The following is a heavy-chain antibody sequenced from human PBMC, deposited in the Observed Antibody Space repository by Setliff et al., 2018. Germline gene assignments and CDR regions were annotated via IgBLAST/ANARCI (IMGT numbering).Heavy chain of an antibody. CDR3: AKLVQHPY. CDR2: VNSDGSST. CDR1: GFTFVNYW. V-gene: IGHV3-74*01. D-gene: IGHD1-1*01. J-gene: IGHJ4*02. Sequence: GGSLRLSCAASGFTFVNYWMHWVRQAPGKGLVWVSRVNSDGSSTIYADSVKGRFTISRDNAENTLYLQMNSLRPDDTALYYCAKLVQHPYWGQGTLVTVSS.